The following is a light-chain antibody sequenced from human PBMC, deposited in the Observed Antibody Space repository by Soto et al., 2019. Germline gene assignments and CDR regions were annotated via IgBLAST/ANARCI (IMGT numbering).Light chain of an antibody. J-gene: IGLJ3*02. CDR3: ASWDVILEAWV. CDR2: NDS. V-gene: IGLV1-44*01. Sequence: QSVLIQPPSASGTPGQRVTISCSGSSSNIGSNTVNWFQQVPGMAPRLLIYNDSQRPSGVPDRFSGSRSGTSASLAISGLQSDDEADFYCASWDVILEAWVFGGGIKLTVL. CDR1: SSNIGSNT.